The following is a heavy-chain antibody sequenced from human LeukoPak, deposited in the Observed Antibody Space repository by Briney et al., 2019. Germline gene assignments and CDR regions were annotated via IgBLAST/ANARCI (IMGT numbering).Heavy chain of an antibody. V-gene: IGHV4-34*01. CDR2: INHSGST. D-gene: IGHD3-16*01. CDR3: ARGFYAGLNWFDP. CDR1: GGSFSGYY. Sequence: SETLSLTCAVYGGSFSGYYWSWIRQPPGKGLEWIGEINHSGSTNYNPSLKSRVTISVGTSKNQFSLKLSSVTAADTAVYYCARGFYAGLNWFDPWGQGTLVTVSS. J-gene: IGHJ5*02.